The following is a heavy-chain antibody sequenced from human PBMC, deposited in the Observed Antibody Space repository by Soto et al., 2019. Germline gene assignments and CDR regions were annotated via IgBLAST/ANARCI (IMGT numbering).Heavy chain of an antibody. Sequence: PSETLSLTCGDSGGTTRSPDWWTWVRQPSGKGLEWIGEIFQSGSTNYTPSLESRVTISVDKSKNQFSLTLTSVTAADTAVYFCARGRGRYSSGWSWFDPWGQGILVTVSS. D-gene: IGHD6-19*01. CDR2: IFQSGST. V-gene: IGHV4-4*02. CDR3: ARGRGRYSSGWSWFDP. CDR1: GGTTRSPDW. J-gene: IGHJ5*02.